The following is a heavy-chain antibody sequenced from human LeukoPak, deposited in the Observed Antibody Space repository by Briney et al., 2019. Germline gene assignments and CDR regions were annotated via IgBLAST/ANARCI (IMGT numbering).Heavy chain of an antibody. CDR2: VIPMFGTA. V-gene: IGHV1-69*05. D-gene: IGHD3-22*01. CDR3: ARDRDDSSGYYRETLFDY. J-gene: IGHJ4*02. Sequence: VASVKVSCKAPGGTFSSYTMTWVRQAPGQGLEWMGGVIPMFGTADYAQKFQGRVTITTDESTSTAYMELTSLRSEDTAVYYCARDRDDSSGYYRETLFDYWGQGTLVTVSS. CDR1: GGTFSSYT.